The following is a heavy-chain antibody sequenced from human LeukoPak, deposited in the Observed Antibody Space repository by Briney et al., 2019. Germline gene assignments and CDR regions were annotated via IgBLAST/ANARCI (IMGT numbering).Heavy chain of an antibody. CDR3: ARRYCSGGHCYYFDS. Sequence: PSETLSLTCTVSGGSISSSSHYWGWIRQPPGEGLEWIGIIYYSGSTYGSTYYNPSLKSRVTVSLDTSKNQFSLTVTSVTAADTAVYYCARRYCSGGHCYYFDSWGQGTLVTVSS. V-gene: IGHV4-39*01. D-gene: IGHD2-15*01. J-gene: IGHJ4*02. CDR2: IYYSGSTYGST. CDR1: GGSISSSSHY.